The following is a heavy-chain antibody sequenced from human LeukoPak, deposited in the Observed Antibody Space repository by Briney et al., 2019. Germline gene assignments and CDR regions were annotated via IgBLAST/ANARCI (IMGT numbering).Heavy chain of an antibody. CDR1: GGSFSGYS. CDR2: ITHSGGT. V-gene: IGHV4-34*01. J-gene: IGHJ6*03. D-gene: IGHD3-22*01. Sequence: SETLSLTCAVFGGSFSGYSWTWIRQPPGKGLEWIGEITHSGGTDYTPSLKSRVTISVDTSKNQFSLKLSSVTAADTAVYFCARAYDRFYYYYMDVWGKGITATVSS. CDR3: ARAYDRFYYYYMDV.